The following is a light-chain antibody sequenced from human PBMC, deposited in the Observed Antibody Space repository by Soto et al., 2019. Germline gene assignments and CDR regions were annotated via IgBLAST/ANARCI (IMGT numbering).Light chain of an antibody. J-gene: IGKJ5*01. CDR3: QQYGSSPNA. Sequence: EIVLAQSPGTLSLSPGQGATLSCRASQSVSNNFLVWYQHKPGQAPRVLIYGASRRATGIPDRFSGSGSETDFTLRISRLEPEDVAVYYCQQYGSSPNAFGQGTRLEMK. V-gene: IGKV3-20*01. CDR2: GAS. CDR1: QSVSNNF.